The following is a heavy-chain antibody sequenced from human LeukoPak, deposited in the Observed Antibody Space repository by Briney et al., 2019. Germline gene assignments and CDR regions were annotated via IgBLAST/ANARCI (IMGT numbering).Heavy chain of an antibody. CDR3: ARDRGTPSYYYGMDV. J-gene: IGHJ6*02. D-gene: IGHD1-1*01. Sequence: PSETLSLTCTVSGXSISSYYWSWIRQPAGKGLEWIGRIYTSGSTNYNPSLKSRVTMSVDTSKNQFSLKLSSVTAADTAVYYCARDRGTPSYYYGMDVWGQGTTVTVSS. CDR1: GXSISSYY. V-gene: IGHV4-4*07. CDR2: IYTSGST.